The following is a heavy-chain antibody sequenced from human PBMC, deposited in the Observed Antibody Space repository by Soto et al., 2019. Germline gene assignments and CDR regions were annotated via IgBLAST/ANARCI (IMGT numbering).Heavy chain of an antibody. Sequence: KESGPTLVKPTQTLTLTCTFSGFSLSTSGVGVGWIRQPPGKALEWLALIYWNDDKRYSPSLKSRLTITKDTSKNQVVLTMTNMDPVDTATYYCARFIAARLMAFPDYWGQGTLVTVSS. CDR1: GFSLSTSGVG. CDR3: ARFIAARLMAFPDY. CDR2: IYWNDDK. V-gene: IGHV2-5*01. D-gene: IGHD6-6*01. J-gene: IGHJ4*02.